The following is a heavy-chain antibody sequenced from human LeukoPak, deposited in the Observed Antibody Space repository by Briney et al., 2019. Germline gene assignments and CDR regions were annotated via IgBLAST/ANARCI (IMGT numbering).Heavy chain of an antibody. CDR2: IYYSGNT. CDR1: GGSISGDH. J-gene: IGHJ3*02. CDR3: ARRNDFGI. Sequence: SETLSLTCTVSGGSISGDHWNRIRQPPGKGLEWIGYIYYSGNTSYNPSLKSRVTISVDTSKNQFSLKLNSVTAADTAVYYCARRNDFGIWGQGTMVTVSS. V-gene: IGHV4-59*08.